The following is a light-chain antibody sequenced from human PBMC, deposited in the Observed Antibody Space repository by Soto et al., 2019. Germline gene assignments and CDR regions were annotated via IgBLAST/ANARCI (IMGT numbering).Light chain of an antibody. Sequence: EIVFTQSPGTLSLSPGERATLSCRASQSVSNNYLAWYQQKPGQAPRLLIYGASNRATGIPDRFSGSGSGTDFTLTISRLEPEDFAVYYCQQRSNWPPSFGPGTKVDI. CDR3: QQRSNWPPS. CDR2: GAS. J-gene: IGKJ3*01. CDR1: QSVSNNY. V-gene: IGKV3D-20*02.